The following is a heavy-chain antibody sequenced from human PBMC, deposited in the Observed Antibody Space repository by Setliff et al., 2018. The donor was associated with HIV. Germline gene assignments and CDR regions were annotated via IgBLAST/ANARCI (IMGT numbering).Heavy chain of an antibody. CDR3: ARQQGDSRGFYPHFDY. J-gene: IGHJ4*02. D-gene: IGHD3-22*01. Sequence: SETLSLTCTVSGVSVSGTAYYWAWIRQPPGRGLEWIGNIYYTGNTNYNSSLKSRISMSMVASKKQIFLKLSTVSAADTAVYYCARQQGDSRGFYPHFDYWGQGRLGTAPQ. CDR1: GVSVSGTAYY. V-gene: IGHV4-39*01. CDR2: IYYTGNT.